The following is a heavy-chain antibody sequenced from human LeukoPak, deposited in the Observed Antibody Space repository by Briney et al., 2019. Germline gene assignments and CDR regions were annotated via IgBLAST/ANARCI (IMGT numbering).Heavy chain of an antibody. CDR1: GGSISSDY. D-gene: IGHD6-13*01. J-gene: IGHJ6*03. V-gene: IGHV4-59*12. Sequence: SETLSLTCTVSGGSISSDYWSWLRQPPGKGLEWIGYIYYSGSTNYNPSLKSRVTISVDTSKNQFSLKLSSVTAADTAVYYCARAKCSSSGYYYYMDVWGKGTTVTVSS. CDR2: IYYSGST. CDR3: ARAKCSSSGYYYYMDV.